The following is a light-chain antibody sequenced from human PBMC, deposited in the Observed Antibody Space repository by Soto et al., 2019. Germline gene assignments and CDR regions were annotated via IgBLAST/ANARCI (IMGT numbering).Light chain of an antibody. J-gene: IGLJ2*01. CDR1: TSDVGTYNY. CDR2: GVT. Sequence: QSALTQPASVSGSPGQSITISCTGTTSDVGTYNYVSWYQQHPGKAPKLIIYGVTNRPSGVSNRFSGSKSGNTASLTISGLQAEDEAGYYCRSYRSSAFVVFGGGTKLTVL. V-gene: IGLV2-14*01. CDR3: RSYRSSAFVV.